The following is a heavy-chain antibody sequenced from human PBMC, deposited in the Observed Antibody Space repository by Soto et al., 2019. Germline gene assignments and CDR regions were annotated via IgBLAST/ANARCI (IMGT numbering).Heavy chain of an antibody. Sequence: ASVKVSCKASGGTFSSYAISWVRQAPGQGLEWMGGIIPIFGTANYAQKFQGRVTITADESTSTAYMELSSLRSEDTAVYYCAXGLVDTAMAGYCYYGMDVWGQGTTVT. J-gene: IGHJ6*02. V-gene: IGHV1-69*13. D-gene: IGHD5-18*01. CDR1: GGTFSSYA. CDR2: IIPIFGTA. CDR3: AXGLVDTAMAGYCYYGMDV.